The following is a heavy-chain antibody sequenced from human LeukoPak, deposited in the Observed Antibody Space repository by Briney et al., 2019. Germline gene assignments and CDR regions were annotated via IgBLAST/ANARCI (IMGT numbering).Heavy chain of an antibody. CDR1: GFSFSSYS. V-gene: IGHV3-21*01. CDR2: ISRDSNDI. CDR3: ARDLPAAVD. J-gene: IGHJ4*02. Sequence: GGCLRLSCEASGFSFSSYSMSWVRQAPGKGLEWVSFISRDSNDIYHADSAKGRFTISRDNAKNSLYLQMNSLRAEDTAVYYCARDLPAAVDWGQGTQVTVSS. D-gene: IGHD2-2*01.